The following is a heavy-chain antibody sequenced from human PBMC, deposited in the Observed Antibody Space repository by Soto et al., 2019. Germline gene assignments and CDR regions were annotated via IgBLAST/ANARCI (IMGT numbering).Heavy chain of an antibody. CDR2: INHSGST. V-gene: IGHV4-34*01. Sequence: QVQLQQWGAGLLKPSETLSLTCAVYGGSFSGYYWSWIRQPPGEGLEWIGEINHSGSTNYNPSLKSRFTISVDTSKNQFSLKLSSVTAADTAVYYCARMGWPHIAVAGGSYYFDYWGQGTLVTVSS. CDR1: GGSFSGYY. D-gene: IGHD6-19*01. CDR3: ARMGWPHIAVAGGSYYFDY. J-gene: IGHJ4*02.